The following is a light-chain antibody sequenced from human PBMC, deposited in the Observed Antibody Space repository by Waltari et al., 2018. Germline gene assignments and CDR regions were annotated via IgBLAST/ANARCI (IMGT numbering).Light chain of an antibody. V-gene: IGLV2-23*01. CDR3: CSYAGGTASIL. CDR2: EDT. CDR1: SSDVGIHNL. J-gene: IGLJ2*01. Sequence: QSALTQPASVSGSPGPSITISCPAASSDVGIHNLVSWYQHHPGKAPKLMIYEDTKRPSGVSNRFSGSKSGNTASLTISGLQAEDEADYYCCSYAGGTASILLGGGTKLTVL.